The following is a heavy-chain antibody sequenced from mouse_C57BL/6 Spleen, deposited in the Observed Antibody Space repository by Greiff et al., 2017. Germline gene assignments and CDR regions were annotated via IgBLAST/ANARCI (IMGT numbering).Heavy chain of an antibody. V-gene: IGHV5-12*01. Sequence: EVQLVESGGGLVQPGGSLKLSCAASGFTFSDYYMYWVRQTPEKRLEWVAYISNGGGSTYYPDTVKGRFTISRDNAKNTLYLQMSRLKSEDTAMYYCARHGGLYDGDYYAMDYWGQGTSVTVSS. CDR3: ARHGGLYDGDYYAMDY. CDR1: GFTFSDYY. D-gene: IGHD2-12*01. CDR2: ISNGGGST. J-gene: IGHJ4*01.